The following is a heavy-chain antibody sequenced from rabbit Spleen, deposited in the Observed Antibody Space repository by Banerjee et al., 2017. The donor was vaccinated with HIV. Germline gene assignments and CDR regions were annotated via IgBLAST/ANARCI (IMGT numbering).Heavy chain of an antibody. Sequence: QSLEESGGDLVKPEGSLTLTCTASGFSFSNKAVMCWVRQAPGKGLEWIACINAVTGKAVYASWAKGRFTSSKTSSTTLTLQMTSLTAADTATYFCARNYVNAFDPWGQGTLVTVS. D-gene: IGHD1-1*01. CDR1: GFSFSNKAV. J-gene: IGHJ2*01. V-gene: IGHV1S40*01. CDR3: ARNYVNAFDP. CDR2: INAVTGKA.